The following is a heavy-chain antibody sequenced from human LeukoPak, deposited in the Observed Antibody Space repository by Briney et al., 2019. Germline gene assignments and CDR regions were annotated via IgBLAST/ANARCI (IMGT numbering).Heavy chain of an antibody. J-gene: IGHJ2*01. D-gene: IGHD4-11*01. V-gene: IGHV4-30-4*01. Sequence: SETLSLTCTVSGGSISSGDYYWSWIRQPPGKGLEWIGYIYYSGSAYYNPSLKSRVTISVDTSKNQFSLKLSSVTAADTAVYYCARDRSGVVPKGLTVTTPWYFDLWGRGTLVTVSS. CDR3: ARDRSGVVPKGLTVTTPWYFDL. CDR2: IYYSGSA. CDR1: GGSISSGDYY.